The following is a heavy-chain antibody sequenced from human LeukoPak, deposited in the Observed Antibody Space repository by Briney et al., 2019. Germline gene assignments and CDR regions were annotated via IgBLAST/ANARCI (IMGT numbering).Heavy chain of an antibody. D-gene: IGHD1-14*01. Sequence: PSETLSLTCTVSGGFISSYYWSWIRQPAGKGLEWIGHIYSSGSTNYNPSLKSRVTMSVDTSKNQFSLKLSSVTAADTAVYYCAIGPDNYYYYMDVWGKGTKVTVSS. CDR2: IYSSGST. J-gene: IGHJ6*03. CDR1: GGFISSYY. V-gene: IGHV4-4*07. CDR3: AIGPDNYYYYMDV.